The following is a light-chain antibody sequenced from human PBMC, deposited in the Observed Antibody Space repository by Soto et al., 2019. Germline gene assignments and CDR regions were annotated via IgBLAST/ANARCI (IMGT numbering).Light chain of an antibody. Sequence: QSALTQPASVSGSPGQSITISCTGTSSDVGGYNYVSWFQQHPGKAPNLMIYDVYRRPSGVSYRFSGSKSGNTASLTISGLHAEDEDDYYCSSYTTSSPVVFGGGTKLTVL. J-gene: IGLJ2*01. CDR2: DVY. V-gene: IGLV2-14*01. CDR1: SSDVGGYNY. CDR3: SSYTTSSPVV.